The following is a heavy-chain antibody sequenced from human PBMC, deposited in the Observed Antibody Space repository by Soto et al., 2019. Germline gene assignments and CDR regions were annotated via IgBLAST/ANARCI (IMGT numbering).Heavy chain of an antibody. V-gene: IGHV4-30-4*02. CDR2: VYYSGST. Sequence: ASETLSLTCSVSGGSISSGDYYWNWIRQPPGKGLEWIGHVYYSGSTYYNSSLKSRVTISLDTSKNQFSLKLSSVTAADTAVYYCARSDGRYWGQGTLVTVSS. CDR3: ARSDGRY. CDR1: GGSISSGDYY. J-gene: IGHJ4*02.